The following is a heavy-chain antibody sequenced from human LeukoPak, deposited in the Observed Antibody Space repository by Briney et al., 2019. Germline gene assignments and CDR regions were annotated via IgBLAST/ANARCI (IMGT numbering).Heavy chain of an antibody. CDR3: ASVAQTGILGRGYIDS. V-gene: IGHV4-59*12. D-gene: IGHD7-27*01. CDR2: TYYTGST. Sequence: SETLSLTCTVSGGSIRSNYWGWIRQPPGKGLEFIGHTYYTGSTNYNPSLRSRVTISLDTSKNLFSLNLYSVTAADTAVYYCASVAQTGILGRGYIDSWGQGILVTVSS. CDR1: GGSIRSNY. J-gene: IGHJ4*02.